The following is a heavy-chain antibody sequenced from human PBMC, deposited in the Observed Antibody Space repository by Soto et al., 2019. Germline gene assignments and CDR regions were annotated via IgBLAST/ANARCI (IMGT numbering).Heavy chain of an antibody. D-gene: IGHD3-22*01. Sequence: GGSLRLSCAASGFTFSSYDMHWVRQATGKGLEWVSAIGTAGDTYYPGSVKGRFTTSRENAKNSLYLQMNSLRAEDTAVYYCARGIRITMIVVVTKTPRFGMDVWGQGTTVTVSS. V-gene: IGHV3-13*01. CDR3: ARGIRITMIVVVTKTPRFGMDV. CDR1: GFTFSSYD. CDR2: IGTAGDT. J-gene: IGHJ6*02.